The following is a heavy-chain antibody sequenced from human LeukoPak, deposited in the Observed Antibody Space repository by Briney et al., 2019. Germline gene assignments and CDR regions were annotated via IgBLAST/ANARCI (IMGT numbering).Heavy chain of an antibody. J-gene: IGHJ4*02. Sequence: SETLSLTCTVPGGSISSYYWSWIRQPPGKGLEWIGYIYYSGSTNYNPSLKSRITISVDTSKNQFSLKLSSVTAADTAVYYCARDKVGAIPYLFDYWGQGTLVTVSS. V-gene: IGHV4-59*01. CDR1: GGSISSYY. CDR3: ARDKVGAIPYLFDY. D-gene: IGHD1-26*01. CDR2: IYYSGST.